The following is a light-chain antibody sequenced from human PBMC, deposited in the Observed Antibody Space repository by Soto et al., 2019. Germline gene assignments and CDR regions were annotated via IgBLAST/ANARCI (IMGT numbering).Light chain of an antibody. CDR1: QSLLFSTNNKNY. CDR3: QQYFATPLT. V-gene: IGKV4-1*01. CDR2: WAS. J-gene: IGKJ5*01. Sequence: DIVMTQSPDSLAVSPGERATFNCKSSQSLLFSTNNKNYLAWYQQKLGQPPKLLIYWASARESGVPDRFSGSGSETNFTLTISSLQAEDVAVYYCQQYFATPLTFGGGTRLEIK.